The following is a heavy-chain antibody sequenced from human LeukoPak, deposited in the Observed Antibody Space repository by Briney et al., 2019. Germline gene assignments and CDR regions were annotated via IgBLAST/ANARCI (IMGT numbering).Heavy chain of an antibody. Sequence: ASVKLSCKASGYTFTSYYMHWVRQAPGQGLEWVGIINQNGGSTNYAQNFQGRFTITRDTAKNTVYMELSSLRSEDTAVYYCARDHGGPYGDYRRYAFDIWGQGTMVTVSS. CDR1: GYTFTSYY. CDR2: INQNGGST. J-gene: IGHJ3*02. V-gene: IGHV1-46*01. D-gene: IGHD4-17*01. CDR3: ARDHGGPYGDYRRYAFDI.